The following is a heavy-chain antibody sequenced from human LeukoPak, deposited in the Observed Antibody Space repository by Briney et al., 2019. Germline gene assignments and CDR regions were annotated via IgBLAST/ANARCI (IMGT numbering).Heavy chain of an antibody. CDR2: ISYDGSNK. J-gene: IGHJ5*02. V-gene: IGHV3-30*18. CDR3: AKPGIAAAGTKGVWFDP. CDR1: GFTFSSYG. D-gene: IGHD6-13*01. Sequence: PGRSLRLSCAASGFTFSSYGMHWVRQAPGKGLEWVAVISYDGSNKYYADSGKGRFTISRDNYKNTLYLQMNSLRAEDTAVYYCAKPGIAAAGTKGVWFDPWGQGTLVTVSS.